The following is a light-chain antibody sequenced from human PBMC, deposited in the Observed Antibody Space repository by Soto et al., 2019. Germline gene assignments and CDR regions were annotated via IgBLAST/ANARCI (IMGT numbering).Light chain of an antibody. V-gene: IGKV1-39*01. J-gene: IGKJ5*01. Sequence: DIQMTQSPSSLSASVGDRVTITCRASQSISTYLNWYQQKPGKVPKLLIYAASSLQGGVPSRFSGSGSGTDFTLTITSLQPEDFAAYYCQQSHSTPLTFGQGTRLEI. CDR2: AAS. CDR3: QQSHSTPLT. CDR1: QSISTY.